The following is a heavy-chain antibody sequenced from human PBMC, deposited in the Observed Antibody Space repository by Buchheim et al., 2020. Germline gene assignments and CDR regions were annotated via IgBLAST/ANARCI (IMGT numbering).Heavy chain of an antibody. V-gene: IGHV4-59*08. Sequence: QVQLQESGPGLVKSSETLSLTCTVSSASISGYYWNWIRRPPGKGLEWIGYVYSTGSPNYNPSFKSRVSISLDTSKNQFSLTLKSVSAADTAVYYCARLSGLKALDHWGPGTL. CDR3: ARLSGLKALDH. CDR1: SASISGYY. J-gene: IGHJ5*02. CDR2: VYSTGSP.